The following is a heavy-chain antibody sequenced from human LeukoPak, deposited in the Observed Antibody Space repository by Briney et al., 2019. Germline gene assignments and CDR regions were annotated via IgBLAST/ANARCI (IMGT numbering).Heavy chain of an antibody. CDR2: INWNGGST. Sequence: GGSLRLSCAASGSTFDDYGMSWVRQAPGKGLEWVSAINWNGGSTGYADSVKGRFTISRDNAKNSLYLQMNSLGAEDTALYYCTRDGLRSSGTWGQGTLVTVSS. V-gene: IGHV3-20*04. CDR3: TRDGLRSSGT. J-gene: IGHJ5*02. CDR1: GSTFDDYG. D-gene: IGHD6-25*01.